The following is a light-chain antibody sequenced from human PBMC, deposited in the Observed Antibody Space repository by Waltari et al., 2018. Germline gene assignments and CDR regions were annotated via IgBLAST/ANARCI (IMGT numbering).Light chain of an antibody. J-gene: IGKJ1*01. V-gene: IGKV3-20*01. CDR2: GTT. CDR3: QQYGASPT. CDR1: QSVDSSH. Sequence: EIVLTQSPGTLSLSPGEGATFSCKASQSVDSSHLAWYQQKPGQAPRLLISGTTTRGTGIPDRFSGSGSATDFTLTISRLEPEDFAVYFCQQYGASPTFGQGTKVEIK.